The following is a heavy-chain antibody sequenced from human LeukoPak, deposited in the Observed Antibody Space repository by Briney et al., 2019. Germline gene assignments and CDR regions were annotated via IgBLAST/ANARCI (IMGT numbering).Heavy chain of an antibody. CDR3: AKAHSYGYGAFDI. Sequence: PGGSLRLSCAASGFTFSSYWMHWVRQAPGKGLVWVSRINSDGSSTSYADSVKGRFTISRDNAKNSLYLQMNSLRAEDTALYYCAKAHSYGYGAFDIWGQGTMVTVSS. J-gene: IGHJ3*02. D-gene: IGHD5-18*01. CDR2: INSDGSST. V-gene: IGHV3-74*01. CDR1: GFTFSSYW.